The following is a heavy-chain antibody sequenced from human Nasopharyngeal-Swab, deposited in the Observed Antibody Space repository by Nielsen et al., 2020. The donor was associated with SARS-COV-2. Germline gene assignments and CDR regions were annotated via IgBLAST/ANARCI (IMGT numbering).Heavy chain of an antibody. CDR3: ARVGGGGSSWYLWYFDY. D-gene: IGHD6-13*01. Sequence: GSLRLSCAVSGGSISSSNWWSWVRQPPGKGLEWIGEIYHSGSTNYNPSLKSRVTISVDKSKNQFSLKLSSVTAADTAVYYCARVGGGGSSWYLWYFDYWGQGTLVTVSS. CDR1: GGSISSSNW. J-gene: IGHJ4*02. CDR2: IYHSGST. V-gene: IGHV4-4*02.